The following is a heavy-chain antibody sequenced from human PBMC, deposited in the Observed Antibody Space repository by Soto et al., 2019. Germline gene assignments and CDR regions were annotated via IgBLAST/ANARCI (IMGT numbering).Heavy chain of an antibody. V-gene: IGHV4-30-2*01. CDR1: GGSICSGGYS. D-gene: IGHD2-21*01. CDR3: ALPAYCGGELRFCGIEAFDI. Sequence: PTETLSLTCAVSGGSICSGGYSWCWIRQQPGKGLERIGYMYNSGSTYYNPSRKSRVTISIDRSKTQLSLKLSSVTAAATAVYYCALPAYCGGELRFCGIEAFDIWXQGTMVTVSS. CDR2: MYNSGST. J-gene: IGHJ3*02.